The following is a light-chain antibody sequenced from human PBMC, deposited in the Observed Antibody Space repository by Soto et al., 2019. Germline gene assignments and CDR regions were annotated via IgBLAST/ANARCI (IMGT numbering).Light chain of an antibody. J-gene: IGKJ1*01. CDR2: AAS. CDR3: QQADSFPGT. Sequence: DIQMTQSPSSVSASVGDRITITCRASQGISSWLVWYQQKPGKAPKLLIFAASRLQSGVPSRFSGSGSGTDFTLTISSLQPEDFATYYCQQADSFPGTFGQGTKVELK. V-gene: IGKV1-12*01. CDR1: QGISSW.